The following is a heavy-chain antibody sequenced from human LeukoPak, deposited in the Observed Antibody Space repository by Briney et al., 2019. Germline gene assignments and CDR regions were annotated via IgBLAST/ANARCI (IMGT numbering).Heavy chain of an antibody. Sequence: ASVRVSCKASGYTFTGYYMHWVRQAPGQGLEWMGWINPNSGGTNYAQKFQGRVTMTRDTSISTAYMELSRLKSHDTAVYYCARVLISLYDVEMGEYWGQGTLVTVSS. J-gene: IGHJ4*02. CDR2: INPNSGGT. CDR1: GYTFTGYY. CDR3: ARVLISLYDVEMGEY. V-gene: IGHV1-2*02. D-gene: IGHD2-8*01.